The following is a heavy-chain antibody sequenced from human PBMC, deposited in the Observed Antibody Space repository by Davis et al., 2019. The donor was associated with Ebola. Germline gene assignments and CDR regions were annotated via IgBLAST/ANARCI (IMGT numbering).Heavy chain of an antibody. CDR1: GYSISSGYY. CDR2: INHSGST. Sequence: PSETLSLTCAVSGYSISSGYYWTWIRQPPGKGLEWIGEINHSGSTNYNPSLKSRVTISVDTSKNHFSLDLSSVTAADTAVYYCARGGSYRPYYFDDWGQGTLVTVSS. D-gene: IGHD3-16*02. CDR3: ARGGSYRPYYFDD. J-gene: IGHJ4*02. V-gene: IGHV4-34*01.